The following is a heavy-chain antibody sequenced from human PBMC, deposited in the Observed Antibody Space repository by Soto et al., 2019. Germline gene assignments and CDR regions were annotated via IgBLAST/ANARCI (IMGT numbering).Heavy chain of an antibody. CDR2: ISAYNGNT. CDR3: ARGIVVVPAASHRYYYCGMDV. Sequence: ASVKVSCKASGYTFTSYGISWVRQAPGQGLEWMGWISAYNGNTNYAQKLQGRVTMTTDTSTSTAYMELRSLRSDDTAVYYCARGIVVVPAASHRYYYCGMDVWGQGTTVTVSS. CDR1: GYTFTSYG. J-gene: IGHJ6*02. V-gene: IGHV1-18*01. D-gene: IGHD2-2*01.